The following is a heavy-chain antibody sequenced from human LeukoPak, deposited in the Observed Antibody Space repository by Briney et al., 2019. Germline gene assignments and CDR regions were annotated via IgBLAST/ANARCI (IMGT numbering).Heavy chain of an antibody. J-gene: IGHJ4*02. D-gene: IGHD3-22*01. V-gene: IGHV3-21*01. CDR2: ISSSSSYI. CDR1: GFTFSGSA. CDR3: HYYDSSGYPEYFDY. Sequence: PGGSLRLSCAASGFTFSGSAMHWVRQAPGKGLEWVSSISSSSSYIYYADSVKGRFTISRDNAKNSLYLQMNSLRAEDTAVYYCHYYDSSGYPEYFDYWGQGTLVTVSS.